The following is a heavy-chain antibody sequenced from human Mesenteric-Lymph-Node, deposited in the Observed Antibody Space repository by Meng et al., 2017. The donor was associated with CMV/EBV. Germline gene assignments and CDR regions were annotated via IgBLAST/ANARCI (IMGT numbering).Heavy chain of an antibody. V-gene: IGHV4-59*01. J-gene: IGHJ4*02. CDR2: IYYSGSA. D-gene: IGHD3-3*01. CDR3: ARGTIFGVVTE. Sequence: ESLKISCTVSGASNSNYYWSWIRQPPREGLEWIGNIYYSGSADYNPSLKSRVTISIDTSKTHFSLMLSSVTAADTAVYYCARGTIFGVVTEWGQGTLVTVSS. CDR1: GASNSNYY.